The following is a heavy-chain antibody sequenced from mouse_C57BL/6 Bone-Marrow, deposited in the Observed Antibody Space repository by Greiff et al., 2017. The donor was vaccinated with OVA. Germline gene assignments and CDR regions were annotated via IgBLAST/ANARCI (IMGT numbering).Heavy chain of an antibody. CDR2: IYPSDSET. D-gene: IGHD4-1*01. Sequence: QVQLQQPGAELVRPGSSVKLSCKASGYTFTSYWMDWVKQRPGQGLEWIGNIYPSDSETHYNQKFKDKATLTVDKSSSTAYMQLSSLTSEDSAVYYWARKEDWDVWYFDVWGTGTTVTVSS. V-gene: IGHV1-61*01. J-gene: IGHJ1*03. CDR3: ARKEDWDVWYFDV. CDR1: GYTFTSYW.